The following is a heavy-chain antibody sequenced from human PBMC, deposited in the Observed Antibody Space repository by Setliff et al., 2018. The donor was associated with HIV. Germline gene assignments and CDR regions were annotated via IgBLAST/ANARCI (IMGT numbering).Heavy chain of an antibody. CDR2: IYYSGST. J-gene: IGHJ6*03. Sequence: PSETLSLTCTVSGGSISSHYWSWIRQPPGKGLEWIGDIYYSGSTNYNPSLKSRVTISVDTSKNQFYLKLTSVTAADTAVYYCARSGFGYYYYYMDVWGKGATVTVSS. D-gene: IGHD3-10*01. CDR3: ARSGFGYYYYYMDV. CDR1: GGSISSHY. V-gene: IGHV4-59*11.